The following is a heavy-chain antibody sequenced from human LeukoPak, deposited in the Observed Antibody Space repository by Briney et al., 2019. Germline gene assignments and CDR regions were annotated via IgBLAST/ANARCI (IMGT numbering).Heavy chain of an antibody. D-gene: IGHD3-16*01. CDR1: GYTFTSYA. CDR2: INPKSGGT. J-gene: IGHJ3*02. V-gene: IGHV1-2*02. Sequence: GASVKVSCKASGYTFTSYAMHWVRQAPGQGLEWMGWINPKSGGTHCAQKFQGRVTMTRDLSMTTAYVELSSLKSDDTAVYYCARELQAGDYGWGSFLDAFDIWGQGQWSPSLQ. CDR3: ARELQAGDYGWGSFLDAFDI.